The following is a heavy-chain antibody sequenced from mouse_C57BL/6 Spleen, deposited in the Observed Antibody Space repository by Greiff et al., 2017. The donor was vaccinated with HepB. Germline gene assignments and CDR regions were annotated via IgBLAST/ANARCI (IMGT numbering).Heavy chain of an antibody. J-gene: IGHJ3*01. Sequence: QVQLKQSGAELVKPGASVKLSCKASGYTFTSYWMQWVKQRPGQGLEWIGEIDPSDSYTNYNQKFKGKATLTVDTSSSTAYMQLSSLTSEDSAVYYCATYGSSLAYWGQGTLVTVSA. CDR3: ATYGSSLAY. D-gene: IGHD1-1*01. CDR1: GYTFTSYW. V-gene: IGHV1-50*01. CDR2: IDPSDSYT.